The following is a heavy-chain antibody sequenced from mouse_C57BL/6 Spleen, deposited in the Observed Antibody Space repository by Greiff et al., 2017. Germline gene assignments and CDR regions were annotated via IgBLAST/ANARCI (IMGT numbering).Heavy chain of an antibody. J-gene: IGHJ2*01. V-gene: IGHV1-82*01. CDR1: GYAFSSSW. Sequence: QVQLQQSGPELVKPGSSVKISCKASGYAFSSSWMNWVKQRPGKGLEWIGRIYPGDGDTNYNGKFKGKATLTADKSSSTAYMQLSSLTSEDSAVYFCARGDYGFLFDYWGQGTTRTVSS. D-gene: IGHD1-1*01. CDR2: IYPGDGDT. CDR3: ARGDYGFLFDY.